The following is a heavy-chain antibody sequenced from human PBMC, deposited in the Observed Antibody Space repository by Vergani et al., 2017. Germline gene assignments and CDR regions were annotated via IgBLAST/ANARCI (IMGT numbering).Heavy chain of an antibody. V-gene: IGHV2-5*04. J-gene: IGHJ6*03. CDR1: GFSLITRGVS. CDR2: IYWNDDQ. D-gene: IGHD1-7*01. CDR3: VYRKTECGTTGXFYPFYYYYYMDV. Sequence: QITLKESGPPLVKTTPTLTLPCTFSGFSLITRGVSVAWIRQPPGKALDWLGLIYWNDDQHYSPSLNNRVTITKDTSKNQVVLTMTNMDYVDTGTYYCVYRKTECGTTGXFYPFYYYYYMDVWGKGTTVTVSS.